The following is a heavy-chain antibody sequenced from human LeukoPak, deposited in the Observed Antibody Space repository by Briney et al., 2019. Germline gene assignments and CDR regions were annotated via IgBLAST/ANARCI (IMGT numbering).Heavy chain of an antibody. Sequence: PSETLSLTCTVSGASISGYYWAWVRQPPGKRLEWVGYIHYSGSTNYNPPLRSRLTISLDTSKSQFSLRLRSVTAADTAMYYCARVGKEYTSGFYGLLDYWGQGALVTVSS. V-gene: IGHV4-59*08. CDR2: IHYSGST. J-gene: IGHJ4*02. CDR3: ARVGKEYTSGFYGLLDY. D-gene: IGHD3-22*01. CDR1: GASISGYY.